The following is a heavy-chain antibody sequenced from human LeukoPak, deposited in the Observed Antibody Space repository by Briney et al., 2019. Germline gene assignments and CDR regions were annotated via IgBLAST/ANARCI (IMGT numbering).Heavy chain of an antibody. CDR3: SKLTGYDSSGYYYGGFDD. J-gene: IGHJ4*02. Sequence: PSETLSLTCSVSGGSMSTYYWSWIRQPPGKGLEYIGHIHSSGRTNYNPSLKSRVTISVDASKNQFSLKLTSVTAADTALYYCSKLTGYDSSGYYYGGFDDWGQGTPVTVSS. CDR2: IHSSGRT. V-gene: IGHV4-4*09. D-gene: IGHD3-22*01. CDR1: GGSMSTYY.